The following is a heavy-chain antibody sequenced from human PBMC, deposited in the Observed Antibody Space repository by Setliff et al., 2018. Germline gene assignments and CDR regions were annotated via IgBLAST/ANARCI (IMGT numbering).Heavy chain of an antibody. CDR3: AKESGAHYFYYYYMDV. Sequence: GGSLRLSCAASGFNFSSYGMHWVRQAPGKGLEWVAAIWFDGSNHYYVDSVKGRFIISRDNSKNTLYLQMNGLRAEDTAVYFCAKESGAHYFYYYYMDVWGKGTTVTVSS. D-gene: IGHD2-15*01. V-gene: IGHV3-33*06. CDR2: IWFDGSNH. CDR1: GFNFSSYG. J-gene: IGHJ6*03.